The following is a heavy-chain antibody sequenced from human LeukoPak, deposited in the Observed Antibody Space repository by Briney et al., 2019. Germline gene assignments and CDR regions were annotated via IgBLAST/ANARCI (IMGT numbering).Heavy chain of an antibody. Sequence: PGGSLRLSCRASGFTFSSYEMNWVRQAPGKGLEWVSYISNRGGTIFYADSVKGRFIISRDNAKNLLYLQMNSLRAEDTAVYYCASGTHRYGQNYSVTWGHRTLVTVSS. CDR1: GFTFSSYE. CDR3: ASGTHRYGQNYSVT. V-gene: IGHV3-48*03. CDR2: ISNRGGTI. J-gene: IGHJ5*01. D-gene: IGHD5-24*01.